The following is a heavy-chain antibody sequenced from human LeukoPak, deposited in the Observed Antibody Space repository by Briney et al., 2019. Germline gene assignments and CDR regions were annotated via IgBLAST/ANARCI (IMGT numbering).Heavy chain of an antibody. CDR1: GGSISSYY. V-gene: IGHV4-59*01. J-gene: IGHJ5*02. CDR3: AREYPYCSGGSCYSGSHFDP. CDR2: IYYSGST. D-gene: IGHD2-15*01. Sequence: PSETLSLTCTVSGGSISSYYWSWIRQPPGKGLEWIGYIYYSGSTNYNPSLKSRVTISVDTSKNQFSLKLSSVTAADTAVYYCAREYPYCSGGSCYSGSHFDPWGQGTLVTVSS.